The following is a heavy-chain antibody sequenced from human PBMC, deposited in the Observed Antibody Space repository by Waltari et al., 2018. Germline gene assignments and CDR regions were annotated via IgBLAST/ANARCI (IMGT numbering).Heavy chain of an antibody. J-gene: IGHJ4*02. CDR2: LLYDGSNK. Sequence: QVQLVESGGGVVQPGRSLRLSCAASGFTFSSYAMHWVRQAPGKGLGWVACLLYDGSNKCSADSVKGRCTISRDNSKNTLYLQMNSLRAEDTAVYYCASSRLFDYWGQGTLVTVSS. CDR3: ASSRLFDY. CDR1: GFTFSSYA. D-gene: IGHD3-16*01. V-gene: IGHV3-30-3*01.